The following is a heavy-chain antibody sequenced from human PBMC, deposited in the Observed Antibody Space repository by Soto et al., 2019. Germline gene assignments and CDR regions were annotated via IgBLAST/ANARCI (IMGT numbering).Heavy chain of an antibody. CDR3: VKNSGWFNT. J-gene: IGHJ5*02. CDR1: GFPFGTTD. CDR2: IDGSGGIT. D-gene: IGHD3-10*01. V-gene: IGHV3-23*01. Sequence: GGSLRLSCAASGFPFGTTDMSWVRQAPGEGLEWVSTIDGSGGITFYADSVKGRFTISRDNSGNTVYLQMNSLRGDDTALYYCVKNSGWFNTWGQGALVTVSS.